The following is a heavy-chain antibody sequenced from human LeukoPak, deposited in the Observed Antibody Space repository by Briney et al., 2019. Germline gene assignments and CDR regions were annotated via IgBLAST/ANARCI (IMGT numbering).Heavy chain of an antibody. CDR1: GYPFRDYY. CDR2: IDPLDGET. D-gene: IGHD3-10*01. J-gene: IGHJ4*02. CDR3: ARDHEERGPYLDL. V-gene: IGHV1-69-2*01. Sequence: ASVKVSCKASGYPFRDYYIYWLQQAPGKGLEWMGRIDPLDGETTYAETFLGRVTLTADTSTSTIYMELNCLTFADRAVYYCARDHEERGPYLDLWGQGTQVIVSS.